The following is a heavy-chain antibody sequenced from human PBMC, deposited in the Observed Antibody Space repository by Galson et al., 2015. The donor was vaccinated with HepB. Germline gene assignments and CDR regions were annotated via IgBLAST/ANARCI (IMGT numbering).Heavy chain of an antibody. Sequence: LTCAVSGVSVSSTNWWGWVRQPPGKGLEWIGEIHQSGHTNYNPSLKSRLTMSVDKSKNLFSLKLNSLTAADTALYYCARLGPPLSSPSGGDFDYWGQGTLVTVSS. J-gene: IGHJ4*02. V-gene: IGHV4-4*02. CDR3: ARLGPPLSSPSGGDFDY. D-gene: IGHD6-6*01. CDR2: IHQSGHT. CDR1: GVSVSSTNW.